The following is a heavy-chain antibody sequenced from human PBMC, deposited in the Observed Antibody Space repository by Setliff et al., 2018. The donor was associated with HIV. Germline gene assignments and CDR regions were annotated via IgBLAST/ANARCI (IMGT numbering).Heavy chain of an antibody. Sequence: SETLSLTCTVSGGSISSSSYYWGWIRQPPGKGLEWIGSIYYNGSTYYNPSLKSRVTISVDTSKNQFSLKLSSVTAADTAVYYCARLSKSIAVAGLDYWGQGTLVTV. CDR1: GGSISSSSYY. V-gene: IGHV4-39*01. D-gene: IGHD6-19*01. CDR2: IYYNGST. CDR3: ARLSKSIAVAGLDY. J-gene: IGHJ4*02.